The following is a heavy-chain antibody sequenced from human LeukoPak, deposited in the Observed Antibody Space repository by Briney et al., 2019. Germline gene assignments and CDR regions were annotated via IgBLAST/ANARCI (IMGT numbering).Heavy chain of an antibody. CDR1: GFTFSSYE. CDR2: ISSSGSTI. CDR3: ARDRSPFYYDSSGYSY. J-gene: IGHJ4*02. D-gene: IGHD3-22*01. V-gene: IGHV3-48*03. Sequence: GGSLRLSCAASGFTFSSYEMNWVRQAPGKGLEWVSYISSSGSTIYYADSVKGRFTISRDNAKNSLYLQMNSLRAEDTAVYYCARDRSPFYYDSSGYSYWGQGTLVTVSS.